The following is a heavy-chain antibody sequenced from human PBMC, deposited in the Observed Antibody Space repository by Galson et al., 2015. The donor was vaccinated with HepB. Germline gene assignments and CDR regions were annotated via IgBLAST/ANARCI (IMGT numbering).Heavy chain of an antibody. CDR2: TNTGNGNT. V-gene: IGHV1-3*04. CDR3: ARDRRFVAKAFDL. Sequence: SVKVSCKASGYPFTGYAMQWVRQAPGQRLEWMAWTNTGNGNTHSSEKFKGRVTITSDISATTVYLDLSSLTSEDTAVYYCARDRRFVAKAFDLWGPGTMVIVSS. J-gene: IGHJ3*01. D-gene: IGHD3-16*01. CDR1: GYPFTGYA.